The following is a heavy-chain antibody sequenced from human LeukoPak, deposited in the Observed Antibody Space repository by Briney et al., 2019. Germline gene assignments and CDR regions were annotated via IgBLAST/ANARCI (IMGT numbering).Heavy chain of an antibody. J-gene: IGHJ4*02. CDR2: ISTSSSYI. CDR1: GFSFSSYS. D-gene: IGHD3-3*01. V-gene: IGHV3-21*04. CDR3: AKDLNFWSGYGY. Sequence: GGSLRLSCTASGFSFSSYSMNWVRQAPGEGLEWVSSISTSSSYIYYADSVRGRFTISRDNAKNSLYLQMNSLRAEDTAVYYCAKDLNFWSGYGYWGQGTLVTVSS.